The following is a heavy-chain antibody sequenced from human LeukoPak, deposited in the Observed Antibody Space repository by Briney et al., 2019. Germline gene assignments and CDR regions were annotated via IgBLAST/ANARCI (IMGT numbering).Heavy chain of an antibody. Sequence: SETLSLTCTLSAGSLLSSSYYWGWVRQPPGTGLEWLGSIHYSGTTSYNPSLKTRVTISVDTSKDQFSLKLSSVTAADTAVYYRARDRFDDRSGYYYHHYYYMAVWGKGTTVTVSS. CDR2: IHYSGTT. D-gene: IGHD3-22*01. CDR3: ARDRFDDRSGYYYHHYYYMAV. CDR1: AGSLLSSSYY. J-gene: IGHJ6*03. V-gene: IGHV4-39*07.